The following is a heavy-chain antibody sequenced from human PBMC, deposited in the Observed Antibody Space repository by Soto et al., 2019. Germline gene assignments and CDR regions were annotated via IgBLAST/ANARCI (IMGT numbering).Heavy chain of an antibody. Sequence: GGSLRLSCSASGFTFGNYAMMWVRQAPGKGLEWVSGITAGGGTTDYADSVKGRFTISRDNSKNTLYRQMSSLRVEDTAVYYCAKAHRVYASTWFFFDSWGQGSLVTVSS. CDR2: ITAGGGTT. V-gene: IGHV3-23*01. D-gene: IGHD3-22*01. J-gene: IGHJ4*02. CDR1: GFTFGNYA. CDR3: AKAHRVYASTWFFFDS.